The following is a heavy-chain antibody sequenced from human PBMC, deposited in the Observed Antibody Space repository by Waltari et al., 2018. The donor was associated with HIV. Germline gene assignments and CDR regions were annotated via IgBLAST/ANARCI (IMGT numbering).Heavy chain of an antibody. D-gene: IGHD3-16*02. Sequence: QVQLEESGPGLVKPSETLSLTCTVSGGSISSYYWSWIRLPAGKGLEWIGRIYTSGSTNYNPSHKSRVTLSVDTSMNQFSLKLSSVTAADTAVYYCARGLRLGELSLYKYAFDIWGQGTMVTVSS. CDR1: GGSISSYY. J-gene: IGHJ3*02. CDR3: ARGLRLGELSLYKYAFDI. CDR2: IYTSGST. V-gene: IGHV4-4*07.